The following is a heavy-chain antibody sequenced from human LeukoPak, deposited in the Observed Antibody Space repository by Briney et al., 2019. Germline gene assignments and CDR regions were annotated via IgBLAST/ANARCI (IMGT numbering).Heavy chain of an antibody. CDR2: INHSGST. Sequence: PSETLSLTCAVSGGSFSSSNWWSWVRQPPGKGLEWIGEINHSGSTNYNPSLKRRVTISVDKSKNQSSLKLSSVTAADTAVYYCAREGVILTYETLNWFDPWGQGTLVTVSS. CDR3: AREGVILTYETLNWFDP. CDR1: GGSFSSSNW. J-gene: IGHJ5*02. V-gene: IGHV4-4*02. D-gene: IGHD3-16*02.